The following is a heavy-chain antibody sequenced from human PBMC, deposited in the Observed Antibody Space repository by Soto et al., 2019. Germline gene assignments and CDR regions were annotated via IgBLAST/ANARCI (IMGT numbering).Heavy chain of an antibody. Sequence: SVKVSCKASGYTFTYRSLHWVRQAPGQALEGMGGITPFIGKTNYAQKFQDRVTITRDRSMSTAYMELSSLRSEDTAMYYCAMLRSSGRSDDAFDNWGQGTMVTVSS. CDR1: GYTFTYRS. J-gene: IGHJ3*02. CDR3: AMLRSSGRSDDAFDN. V-gene: IGHV1-45*02. D-gene: IGHD3-22*01. CDR2: ITPFIGKT.